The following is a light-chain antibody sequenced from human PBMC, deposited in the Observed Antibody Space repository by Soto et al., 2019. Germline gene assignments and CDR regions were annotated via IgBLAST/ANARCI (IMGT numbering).Light chain of an antibody. CDR1: QDISTW. CDR2: AAS. V-gene: IGKV1-12*01. J-gene: IGKJ5*01. CDR3: QQAHSFPIT. Sequence: DIQMTQSPSSVSASVGDRVTVTCRASQDISTWLAWYQQKPGKAPKVLIYAASSLQTGVPSRFSGSGSGTEFTLTISSLQLDDFETYFCQQAHSFPITFGQGTRLESK.